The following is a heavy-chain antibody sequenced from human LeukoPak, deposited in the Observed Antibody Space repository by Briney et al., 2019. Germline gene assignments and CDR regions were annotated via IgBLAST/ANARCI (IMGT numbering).Heavy chain of an antibody. CDR1: GYTCTSYY. CDR3: ARDWGIAVAGTGHIDY. V-gene: IGHV1-46*01. J-gene: IGHJ4*02. CDR2: VNPSGGST. D-gene: IGHD6-19*01. Sequence: ASVKVSCKASGYTCTSYYMHWVRQAPGQGLEWMGIVNPSGGSTSYAQKFQGRVTMTRDTSTSTVYMELSSLRSEDTAVYYCARDWGIAVAGTGHIDYWGQGTLATVSS.